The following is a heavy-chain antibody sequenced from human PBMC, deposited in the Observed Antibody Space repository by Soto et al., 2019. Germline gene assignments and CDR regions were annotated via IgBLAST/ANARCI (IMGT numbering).Heavy chain of an antibody. CDR3: ARDSGIYDYVWGSYRNDY. CDR1: GYTFTSYG. Sequence: QVQLVQPGAEVKKPGASVKVSCKAYGYTFTSYGLSWARQAPVQGLEWMGWVSAYNGNTNYAQKLQGRVHMTTDTSTRQAYMELRSLRSDDTAVSYCARDSGIYDYVWGSYRNDYWGQGTLVTVSS. CDR2: VSAYNGNT. D-gene: IGHD3-16*02. V-gene: IGHV1-18*01. J-gene: IGHJ4*02.